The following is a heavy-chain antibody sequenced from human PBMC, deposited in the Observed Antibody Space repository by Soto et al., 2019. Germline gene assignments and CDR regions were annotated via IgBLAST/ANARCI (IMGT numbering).Heavy chain of an antibody. D-gene: IGHD5-18*01. CDR3: AREDTAINEYYSYGMEV. V-gene: IGHV6-1*01. CDR2: TSYRSQWYN. CDR1: GESVPSYSAD. Sequence: QTRSLTSAISGESVPSYSADWNWIWQCPSRGLEWLGRTSYRSQWYNDYAVAVISRITITPDTSKNQFSLQLNSVTPEDTAVYYCAREDTAINEYYSYGMEVWGQGTTVTVSS. J-gene: IGHJ6*02.